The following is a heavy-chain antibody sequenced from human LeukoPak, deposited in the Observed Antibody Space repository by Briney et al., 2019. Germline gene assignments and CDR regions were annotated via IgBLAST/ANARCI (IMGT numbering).Heavy chain of an antibody. CDR3: ARKSEDMITFGGVTPFDY. J-gene: IGHJ4*02. D-gene: IGHD3-16*01. Sequence: GASVKVSCKSSGYTCTSYGISWVRQGPGQGLEWMGWISAYNGNTNYAQKLQGRVTMTTDTSTSTAYMELRSLRSDDTAVYYCARKSEDMITFGGVTPFDYWGQGTLVTVSS. V-gene: IGHV1-18*01. CDR1: GYTCTSYG. CDR2: ISAYNGNT.